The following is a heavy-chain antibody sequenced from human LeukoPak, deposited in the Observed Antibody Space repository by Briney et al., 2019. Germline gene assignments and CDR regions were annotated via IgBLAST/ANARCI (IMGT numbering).Heavy chain of an antibody. Sequence: GASVKVSCKASGYTFTSYGISWVRQAPGQGLEWMGWISAYNGNTNYAQKLQGRVTMTTDTSTSTAYMELRSLRSDDTAVYYCARARSSSWHQRRGAFDIWGQGTMVTVSS. CDR2: ISAYNGNT. CDR3: ARARSSSWHQRRGAFDI. D-gene: IGHD6-13*01. CDR1: GYTFTSYG. V-gene: IGHV1-18*01. J-gene: IGHJ3*02.